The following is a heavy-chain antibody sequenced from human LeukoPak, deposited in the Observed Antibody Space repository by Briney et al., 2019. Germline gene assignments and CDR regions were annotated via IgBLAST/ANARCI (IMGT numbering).Heavy chain of an antibody. CDR1: GFTFSSYE. Sequence: GGSLRLSCAASGFTFSSYEMNWVRQAPGKGLEWVSYISSSGTTIYYADSVKGRFTISRDNAKNSLFLQVNSLRAEDTAVYYCASSLPRYSSSWYLFNYWGQGTLVTVSS. D-gene: IGHD6-13*01. CDR2: ISSSGTTI. J-gene: IGHJ4*02. V-gene: IGHV3-48*03. CDR3: ASSLPRYSSSWYLFNY.